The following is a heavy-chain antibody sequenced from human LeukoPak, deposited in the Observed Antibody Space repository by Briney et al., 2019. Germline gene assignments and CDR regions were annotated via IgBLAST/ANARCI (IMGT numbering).Heavy chain of an antibody. CDR3: AKDQGDFWSGYYTGGFDY. V-gene: IGHV3-30*02. CDR1: GFTFSSYG. J-gene: IGHJ4*02. Sequence: GGSLRLSCAASGFTFSSYGMHWVRQAPGKGLEWVAFIRYDGSNKYYADSAKGRFTISRDNSKNTLYLQMNSLRAEDTAVYYCAKDQGDFWSGYYTGGFDYWGQGALATVSS. CDR2: IRYDGSNK. D-gene: IGHD3-3*01.